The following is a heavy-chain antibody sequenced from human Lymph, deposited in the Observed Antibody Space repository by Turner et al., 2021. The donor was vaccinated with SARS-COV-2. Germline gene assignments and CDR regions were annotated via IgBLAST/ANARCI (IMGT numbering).Heavy chain of an antibody. J-gene: IGHJ6*02. CDR2: ISYDGSNK. CDR3: ARYASGGYFYYGMDV. Sequence: QVQLVESGGGVVQPGRSLSPPCAASGFTFSTYAIYWVRQAPGKGLEGVAVISYDGSNKYYADSVKGRFTISRDNSKNTLYLQMNSLRAEDTAVYYCARYASGGYFYYGMDVWGQGTTVTVSS. D-gene: IGHD3-10*01. CDR1: GFTFSTYA. V-gene: IGHV3-30*04.